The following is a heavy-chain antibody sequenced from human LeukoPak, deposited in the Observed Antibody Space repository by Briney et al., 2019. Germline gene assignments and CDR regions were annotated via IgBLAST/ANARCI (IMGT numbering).Heavy chain of an antibody. Sequence: GGALRLSCVASPCSLISYTLRWVRPAPGKGVGGVSAINSGGSTYYADSVKGRFTISRDNSKNTLYQQMNSLRAEDTALYYCARYDSSGYYYAPLGYWGQGTLVTVSS. V-gene: IGHV3-23*01. CDR2: INSGGST. CDR3: ARYDSSGYYYAPLGY. D-gene: IGHD3-22*01. CDR1: PCSLISYT. J-gene: IGHJ4*02.